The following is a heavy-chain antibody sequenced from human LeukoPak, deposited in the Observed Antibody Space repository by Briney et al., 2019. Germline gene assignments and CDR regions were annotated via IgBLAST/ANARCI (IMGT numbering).Heavy chain of an antibody. D-gene: IGHD1-26*01. CDR3: ARDDARWEVPFDY. Sequence: TGGSLRLSCVVSGFTFSSYWMNWVRQAPGKGLEWVASIKQDGSEKKYVDSVKGRFTISRDNAKNSLYLQMNSLRAEDTAVYYCARDDARWEVPFDYWGQGSLVTVSS. CDR2: IKQDGSEK. CDR1: GFTFSSYW. V-gene: IGHV3-7*01. J-gene: IGHJ4*02.